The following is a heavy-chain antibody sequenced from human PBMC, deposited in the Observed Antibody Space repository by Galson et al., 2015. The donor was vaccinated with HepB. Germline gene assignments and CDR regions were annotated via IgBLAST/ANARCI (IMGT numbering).Heavy chain of an antibody. Sequence: SLRLSCAASGFTFSSHAMSWVRQAPGKGLEWVTGINFSGDSTFYADSVKGRFTISRDNSKNTLHLQMNSLRAEDTALYYCVKGINVVGAFYYFDYWGQGTLVTVSS. D-gene: IGHD1-26*01. CDR1: GFTFSSHA. J-gene: IGHJ4*02. CDR2: INFSGDST. V-gene: IGHV3-23*01. CDR3: VKGINVVGAFYYFDY.